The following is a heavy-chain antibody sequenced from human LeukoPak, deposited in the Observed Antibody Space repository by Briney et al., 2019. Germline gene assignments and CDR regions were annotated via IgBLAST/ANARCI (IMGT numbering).Heavy chain of an antibody. V-gene: IGHV1-18*01. Sequence: GASVKVSCKASGYTFSSYGISWVRQAPGQGLEWMGWISAYNGNTNYAQKLQGRVTMTTDTSTSTAYMELRSLRSDDTAVYYCAKHGGYVSRGYFDYWGQGTLVTVSS. CDR3: AKHGGYVSRGYFDY. CDR2: ISAYNGNT. D-gene: IGHD5-12*01. J-gene: IGHJ4*02. CDR1: GYTFSSYG.